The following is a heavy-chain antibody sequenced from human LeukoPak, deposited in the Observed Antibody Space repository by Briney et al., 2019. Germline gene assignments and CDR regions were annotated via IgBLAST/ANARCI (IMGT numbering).Heavy chain of an antibody. J-gene: IGHJ4*02. D-gene: IGHD6-6*01. CDR1: GYTLPELS. CDR3: ATDSGRYSSSSGSEY. V-gene: IGHV1-24*01. Sequence: ASVKVSCKVSGYTLPELSMHWVRQAPGKGREWVGGFDLEDGETIYAQNFQGRVTMTEDTSTDTAYMELSSLRSEDTAVYYCATDSGRYSSSSGSEYWGQGTLVTVSS. CDR2: FDLEDGET.